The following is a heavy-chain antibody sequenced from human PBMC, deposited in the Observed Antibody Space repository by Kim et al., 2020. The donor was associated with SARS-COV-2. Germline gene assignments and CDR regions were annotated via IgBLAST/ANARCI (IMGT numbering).Heavy chain of an antibody. Sequence: TKYKPSLESRVTISVDRSQHQFSLRLTSVTDADTAVYYCAREKFIGSFDYWGQGSLVAVSS. CDR2: T. D-gene: IGHD2-15*01. J-gene: IGHJ4*02. CDR3: AREKFIGSFDY. V-gene: IGHV4-59*01.